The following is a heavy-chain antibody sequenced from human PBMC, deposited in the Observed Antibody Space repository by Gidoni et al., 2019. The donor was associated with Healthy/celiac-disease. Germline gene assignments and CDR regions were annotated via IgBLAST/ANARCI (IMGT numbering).Heavy chain of an antibody. J-gene: IGHJ5*02. V-gene: IGHV1-2*02. CDR2: INPNSGGT. CDR1: GYTFTGYY. D-gene: IGHD6-6*01. CDR3: ARVAPYSSSLGDWFDP. Sequence: QVQLVQSGAEVKKPGASVKVSCKASGYTFTGYYMHWVRQAPGQGLEWMGWINPNSGGTNYAQKFQGRVTMTRDTSISTAYMELSRLRSDDTAVYYCARVAPYSSSLGDWFDPWGQGTLVTVSS.